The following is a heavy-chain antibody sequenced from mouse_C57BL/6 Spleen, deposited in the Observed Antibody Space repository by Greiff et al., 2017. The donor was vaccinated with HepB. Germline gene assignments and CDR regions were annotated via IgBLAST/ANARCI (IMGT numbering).Heavy chain of an antibody. CDR1: GFTFSSYG. CDR3: ARPQDSSGYPSAMDY. V-gene: IGHV5-6*01. J-gene: IGHJ4*01. D-gene: IGHD3-2*02. CDR2: ISSGGSYT. Sequence: EVHLVESGGDLVKPGGSLKLSCAASGFTFSSYGMSWVRQTPDKRLEWVATISSGGSYTYYPDSVKGRFTISRDNAKNTLYLQMSSLKSEDTAMYYCARPQDSSGYPSAMDYWGQGTSVTVSS.